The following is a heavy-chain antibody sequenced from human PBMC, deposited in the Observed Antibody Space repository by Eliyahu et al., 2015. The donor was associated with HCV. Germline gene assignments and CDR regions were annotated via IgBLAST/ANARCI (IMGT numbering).Heavy chain of an antibody. CDR3: ARERFFEGGNGMDV. CDR1: GFPFSSYE. Sequence: EVQLVESGGGLXQPGGSLILSCAASGFPFSSYEMNWVRQAPGKGLGWVSYISSSGSTIYYADSVKGRFTISRDNAKNSLYLQMNSLRAEDTAVYYCARERFFEGGNGMDVWGQGTTVTVSS. J-gene: IGHJ6*02. CDR2: ISSSGSTI. D-gene: IGHD3-3*01. V-gene: IGHV3-48*03.